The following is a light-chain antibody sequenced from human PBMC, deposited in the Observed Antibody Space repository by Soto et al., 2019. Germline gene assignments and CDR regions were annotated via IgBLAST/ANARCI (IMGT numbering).Light chain of an antibody. V-gene: IGKV3-20*01. Sequence: EIVLTQSPGTLSLSPGERATLSCRASQSVSSSYLAWYKQKPGQAPRLLIYGASSSATGIPDRFSGSGSGTDFTLTISRLEPEDFAVYYCQQYGSSPGYTFGRGTKLEIK. CDR3: QQYGSSPGYT. CDR1: QSVSSSY. CDR2: GAS. J-gene: IGKJ2*01.